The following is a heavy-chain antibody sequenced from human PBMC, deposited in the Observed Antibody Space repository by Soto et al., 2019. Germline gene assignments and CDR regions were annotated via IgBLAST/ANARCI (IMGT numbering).Heavy chain of an antibody. CDR3: ARFLGGDDDHWFDP. D-gene: IGHD2-21*02. CDR2: VYYSGST. V-gene: IGHV4-30-4*01. CDR1: GGSTSSGDYY. Sequence: SETLSLTCTVSGGSTSSGDYYWSWIRQPPGKGLEWIGYVYYSGSTYYNPSLKSRVTISVDTSKNQFSLKLSSVTAADTAVYYCARFLGGDDDHWFDPWGQGTLVTVSS. J-gene: IGHJ5*02.